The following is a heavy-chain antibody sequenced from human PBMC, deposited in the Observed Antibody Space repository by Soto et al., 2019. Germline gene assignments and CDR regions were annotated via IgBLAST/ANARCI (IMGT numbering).Heavy chain of an antibody. V-gene: IGHV1-69*02. CDR3: ARSPLGGKSLDY. Sequence: QVQLVQSGAEVKKPGSSVKVSCKASGGTFSSYTISWVRQAPGQGREWMGRIIPILGIANYAQKFQGRVTITADKSTCTAYMELSSLRSEDTAVYYCARSPLGGKSLDYWGQGTLVTVSS. CDR2: IIPILGIA. CDR1: GGTFSSYT. J-gene: IGHJ4*02.